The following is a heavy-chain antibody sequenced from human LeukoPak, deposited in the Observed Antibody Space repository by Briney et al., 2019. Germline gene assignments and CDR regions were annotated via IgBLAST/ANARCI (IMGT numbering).Heavy chain of an antibody. D-gene: IGHD4-11*01. J-gene: IGHJ4*02. CDR3: AKGSLTKRATEFDY. CDR1: GFTFSSYG. Sequence: GGSLRLSCAASGFTFSSYGMHWVRQAPGKGLEWVAFIRYDGSNKYYADSVKGRFTISRDNSKNTLYLQMNSLRAEDTAVYYCAKGSLTKRATEFDYWGQGTLVTVSS. CDR2: IRYDGSNK. V-gene: IGHV3-30*02.